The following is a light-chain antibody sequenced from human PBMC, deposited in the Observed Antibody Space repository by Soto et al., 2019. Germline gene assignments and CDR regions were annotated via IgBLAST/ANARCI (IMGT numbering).Light chain of an antibody. J-gene: IGLJ3*02. CDR2: DVS. CDR1: SSDVGGYNY. Sequence: ALTQPASVSGSPGQSITISCTGTSSDVGGYNYVSWYQQHPGKAPKLMIYDVSNRPSGVSNRFSGSKSGNTASLTISGLQAEDEADYYCSSYTSSSTNWVFGGGTKLTVL. V-gene: IGLV2-14*01. CDR3: SSYTSSSTNWV.